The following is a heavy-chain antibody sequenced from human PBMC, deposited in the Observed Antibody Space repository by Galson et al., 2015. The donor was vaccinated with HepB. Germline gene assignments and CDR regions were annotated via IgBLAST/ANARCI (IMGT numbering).Heavy chain of an antibody. V-gene: IGHV3-7*03. CDR2: VNLDGSEM. Sequence: SLRLSCAASGFTFSAYWMSWVRQVPGKGLEWVADVNLDGSEMYYADSVKGRLTISRDNAERSVSLHMYSLRAEDTAVYYCAKDGIMVSNNPYQLHFWGQGTLVSDSS. CDR3: AKDGIMVSNNPYQLHF. D-gene: IGHD2-8*01. CDR1: GFTFSAYW. J-gene: IGHJ4*02.